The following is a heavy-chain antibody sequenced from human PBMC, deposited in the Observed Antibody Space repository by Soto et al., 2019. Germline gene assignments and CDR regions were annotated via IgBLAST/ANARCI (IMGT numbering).Heavy chain of an antibody. CDR2: MNLDTGGT. J-gene: IGHJ4*02. D-gene: IGHD2-2*01. CDR1: GYRFTTHY. CDR3: AIYHLELFRFDY. V-gene: IGHV1-2*06. Sequence: QVQLVQSGAEVKKPGASVRVSCEASGYRFTTHYIHWVRQAPGQGLEWMGRMNLDTGGTTYAQKFQGRVTMTRDTSINTAYMEVSSVKSDDTAMYYCAIYHLELFRFDYWGQGTLVTVSS.